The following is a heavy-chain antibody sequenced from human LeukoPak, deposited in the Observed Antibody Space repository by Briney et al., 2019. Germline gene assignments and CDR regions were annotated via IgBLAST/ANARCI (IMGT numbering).Heavy chain of an antibody. CDR1: GGSISSGNYY. Sequence: SETLSLTCTVSGGSISSGNYYWSWIRQPAGQGLEWIGRIWADGAPTYRPSLKSRVSISVDVSKNQFSLRLTSVTAADTAVYYCARGRDSRGYQFMGFDSWGQGTLVTVSS. V-gene: IGHV4-61*02. CDR2: IWADGAP. CDR3: ARGRDSRGYQFMGFDS. J-gene: IGHJ4*02. D-gene: IGHD3-22*01.